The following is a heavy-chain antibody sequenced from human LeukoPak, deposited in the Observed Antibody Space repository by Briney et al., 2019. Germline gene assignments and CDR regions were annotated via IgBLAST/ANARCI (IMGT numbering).Heavy chain of an antibody. Sequence: KPSETLSLTCAVSGGSFCGYYWYWIRQPPGKGLEWIGEINHGESTNYNPSLKSRATLSVDTSKNQFSLKLTSVTAADTAVYYCARGRTHYYDTSGYYPSIYYGMDVWGQGTTVIVSS. J-gene: IGHJ6*02. CDR1: GGSFCGYY. V-gene: IGHV4-34*01. CDR2: INHGEST. D-gene: IGHD3-22*01. CDR3: ARGRTHYYDTSGYYPSIYYGMDV.